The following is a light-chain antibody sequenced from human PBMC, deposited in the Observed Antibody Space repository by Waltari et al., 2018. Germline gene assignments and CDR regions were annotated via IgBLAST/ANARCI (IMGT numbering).Light chain of an antibody. CDR3: MIWHTSAWV. CDR2: YKSDSDK. CDR1: SGINVGTYR. Sequence: QAVLTQPSSLSASPGASASLTCTLRSGINVGTYRIYWYQQKPGSRPQYLLRYKSDSDKQQGSGVPSRFSASKDASANAGILLISGLQSEDEADYDCMIWHTSAWVFGGGTKLTVL. V-gene: IGLV5-45*03. J-gene: IGLJ3*02.